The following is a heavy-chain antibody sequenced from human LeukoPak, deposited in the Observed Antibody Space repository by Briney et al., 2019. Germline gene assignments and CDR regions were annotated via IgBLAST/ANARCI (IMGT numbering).Heavy chain of an antibody. CDR1: GFTFSSYS. CDR2: ISSGSSFI. D-gene: IGHD1-14*01. CDR3: ARDFECCRNDAFDI. V-gene: IGHV3-21*01. Sequence: GGSLRLSCAASGFTFSSYSIHWVRQAPGKGLEWVSSISSGSSFISYADSVKGRFIISRDNAKNSLYLQMNSLRAEDTAVYYCARDFECCRNDAFDIWGQGTMVTVSS. J-gene: IGHJ3*02.